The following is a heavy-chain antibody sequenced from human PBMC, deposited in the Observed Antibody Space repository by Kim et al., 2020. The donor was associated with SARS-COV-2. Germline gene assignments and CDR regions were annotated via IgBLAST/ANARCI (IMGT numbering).Heavy chain of an antibody. V-gene: IGHV3-72*01. CDR2: T. J-gene: IGHJ6*02. CDR3: ARDTAAAMDV. Sequence: TTYAPSWKGRFNVTRENAKHPQYLQMNSLKPDDTAVYYCARDTAAAMDVWGQGTTVTVSS. D-gene: IGHD6-25*01.